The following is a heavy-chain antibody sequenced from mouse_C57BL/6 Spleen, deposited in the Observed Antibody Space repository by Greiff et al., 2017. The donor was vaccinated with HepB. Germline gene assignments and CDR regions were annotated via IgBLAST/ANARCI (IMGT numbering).Heavy chain of an antibody. CDR2: IDPEDGET. J-gene: IGHJ1*03. V-gene: IGHV14-2*01. Sequence: VQLKQSGAELVKPGASVKLSCTASGFNIKDYYMHWVKQRTEQGLEWIGRIDPEDGETKYAPNFQGKATITADKSSNTAYLPLSSLTSEDTAVYYCARKALSRDWYFDVWGTGTTVTVSS. CDR1: GFNIKDYY. CDR3: ARKALSRDWYFDV.